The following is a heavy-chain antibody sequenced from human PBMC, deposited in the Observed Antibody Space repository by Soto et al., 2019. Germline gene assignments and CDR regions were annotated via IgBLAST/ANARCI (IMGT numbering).Heavy chain of an antibody. CDR3: ARDDIVVVPAAIEHNWFDP. CDR1: GFTFSSYS. CDR2: ISSSSSYI. J-gene: IGHJ5*02. D-gene: IGHD2-2*01. Sequence: GGSLRLSCAASGFTFSSYSMNWVRQAPGKGLEWVSSISSSSSYIYYADSVKGRFTISRDNAKNSLYLQMNSQRAEDTAVYYCARDDIVVVPAAIEHNWFDPWGQGTLVTVSS. V-gene: IGHV3-21*01.